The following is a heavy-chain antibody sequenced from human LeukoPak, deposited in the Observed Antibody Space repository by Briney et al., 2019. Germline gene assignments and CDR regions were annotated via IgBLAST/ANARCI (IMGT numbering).Heavy chain of an antibody. J-gene: IGHJ4*02. D-gene: IGHD3-10*01. CDR1: GFTFGSYA. CDR2: ISGSGGST. Sequence: GGSLRLSCAASGFTFGSYAMSWVRQAPGKGLEWVSAISGSGGSTYYADSVKGRFTISRDNSKNTLYLQMNSLRAEDTAVYYCAKGWNFYGSGSFPFDYWGQGTLVTVSS. CDR3: AKGWNFYGSGSFPFDY. V-gene: IGHV3-23*01.